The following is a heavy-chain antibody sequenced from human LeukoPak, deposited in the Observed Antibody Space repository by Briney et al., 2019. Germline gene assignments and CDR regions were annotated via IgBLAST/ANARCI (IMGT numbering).Heavy chain of an antibody. J-gene: IGHJ4*02. V-gene: IGHV3-48*01. CDR3: ARELGGAAGDY. D-gene: IGHD1-26*01. CDR2: ISSSSSTI. Sequence: GGSLRLSCAASGFTFSSYSMNWVRQAPGKGLEWVSYISSSSSTIYYADSVKGRFTISRDNAKNSLYLQMNSLRAEDTAVYYCARELGGAAGDYWGQGTLVTVSS. CDR1: GFTFSSYS.